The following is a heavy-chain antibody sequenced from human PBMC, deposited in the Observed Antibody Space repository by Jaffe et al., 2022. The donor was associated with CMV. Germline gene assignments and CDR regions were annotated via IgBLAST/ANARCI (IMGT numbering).Heavy chain of an antibody. CDR3: ARGQLAARPDGLYYFDY. CDR2: ITAGNGYP. Sequence: QVQLVQSGAEVKKPGASVKLSCKASGYTFTDYSMHWVRQAPGQSLEWMGWITAGNGYPKYSQKLHGRVTFSRDTYASTAYMEVSSLNSEDTAVYYCARGQLAARPDGLYYFDYWGQGTLVTVSS. V-gene: IGHV1-3*01. CDR1: GYTFTDYS. D-gene: IGHD6-6*01. J-gene: IGHJ4*02.